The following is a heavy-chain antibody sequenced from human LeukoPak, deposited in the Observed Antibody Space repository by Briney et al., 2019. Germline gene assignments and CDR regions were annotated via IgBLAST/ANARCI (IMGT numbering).Heavy chain of an antibody. CDR1: GFTLSSYS. CDR2: ISSSSSYI. J-gene: IGHJ4*02. Sequence: GGSLRLSCAAPGFTLSSYSMNWVRQAPGKGLEWVSSISSSSSYIYYADSVKGRFTISRDNAKNSLYLQMNSLRAEDTAVYYCARCRITMVRGDLYYFDYWGQGTLVTVSS. V-gene: IGHV3-21*01. D-gene: IGHD3-10*01. CDR3: ARCRITMVRGDLYYFDY.